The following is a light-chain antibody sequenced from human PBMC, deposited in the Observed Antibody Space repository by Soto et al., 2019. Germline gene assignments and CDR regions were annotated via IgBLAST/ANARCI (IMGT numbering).Light chain of an antibody. V-gene: IGLV2-8*01. CDR3: TSYAGSTIPVV. CDR2: DVT. Sequence: QSVLTQPPSASGSPGQSVTISCTGASSDVGSYNFVSWYQQHPGKAPKLLIYDVTQRPSGVPDRFSGSKSGNTASLTVSGLLAEDEADYYCTSYAGSTIPVVFVGGTKLTVL. J-gene: IGLJ2*01. CDR1: SSDVGSYNF.